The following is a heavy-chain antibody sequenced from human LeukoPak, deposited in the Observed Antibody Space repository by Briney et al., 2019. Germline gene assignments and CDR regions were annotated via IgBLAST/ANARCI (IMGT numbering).Heavy chain of an antibody. CDR2: IYYTGST. CDR3: AREKTSVGNDAFDI. D-gene: IGHD7-27*01. V-gene: IGHV4-31*03. Sequence: SETLSLTCTVSGGSISSGNYYWSWIRRRPGTGLEWIGYIYYTGSTYYNPSLKSRVTISVDTSKNQFSLELSSMTAADAAVYYCAREKTSVGNDAFDIWGQGTMVTVSS. CDR1: GGSISSGNYY. J-gene: IGHJ3*02.